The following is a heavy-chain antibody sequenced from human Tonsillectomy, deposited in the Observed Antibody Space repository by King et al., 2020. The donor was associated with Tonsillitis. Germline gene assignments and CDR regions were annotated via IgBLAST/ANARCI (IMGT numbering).Heavy chain of an antibody. J-gene: IGHJ4*02. V-gene: IGHV3-48*01. CDR2: ISSRSSTI. CDR3: ARDHGALGRRYGSESSGLYFDY. Sequence: QLVQSGGGLVQPGGSLRLSCAASGFTFSSYSMNWVRQAPGKGLEWVSYISSRSSTIYYADSVKGRFTISRDNAKNSLYLQMNSLRAEDTAVYYCARDHGALGRRYGSESSGLYFDYWGQGTLVTVSS. CDR1: GFTFSSYS. D-gene: IGHD3-10*01.